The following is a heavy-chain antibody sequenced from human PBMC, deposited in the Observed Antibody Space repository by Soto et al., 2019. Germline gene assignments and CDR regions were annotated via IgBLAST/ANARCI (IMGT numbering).Heavy chain of an antibody. CDR3: AREPIVVPNWFDL. V-gene: IGHV4-31*03. Sequence: SETLSLTCTVSGVSISSGGYYWTWIRQHPGKGLEWIGYIYYSGSTDYNPSLKSRVTISIDTSKNQFSLKLSSVTAADTAIYYCAREPIVVPNWFDLWGQGTLVTVSS. D-gene: IGHD2-15*01. CDR2: IYYSGST. J-gene: IGHJ5*02. CDR1: GVSISSGGYY.